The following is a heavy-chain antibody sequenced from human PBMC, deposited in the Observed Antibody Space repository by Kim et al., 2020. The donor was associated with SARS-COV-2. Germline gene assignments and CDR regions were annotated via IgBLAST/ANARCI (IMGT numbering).Heavy chain of an antibody. CDR3: ARQSQDSRGYFSDY. CDR1: GYSFRTYW. V-gene: IGHV5-51*01. D-gene: IGHD3-22*01. J-gene: IGHJ4*02. Sequence: GESLKISCKGSGYSFRTYWIAWVRQMPGKGLEWMGIIYPGDSDTRYSPSFEGQVTISADKSITTAFLQWSSLKASDTAMYYCARQSQDSRGYFSDYWGQGTLVTVSS. CDR2: IYPGDSDT.